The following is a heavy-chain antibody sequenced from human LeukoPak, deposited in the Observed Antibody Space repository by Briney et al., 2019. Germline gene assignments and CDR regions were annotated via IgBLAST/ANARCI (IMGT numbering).Heavy chain of an antibody. CDR1: GLSISNGGYY. D-gene: IGHD5-12*01. J-gene: IGHJ4*02. CDR3: ARDRAEGDIVLDY. V-gene: IGHV4-31*03. CDR2: IYHSGST. Sequence: SETLSLTCTVSGLSISNGGYYWSWIRQPPGKGLEWIGYIYHSGSTYYNPSLKSRLIMSVDTSKNQFSLNLSSVTAADTAVYYCARDRAEGDIVLDYWGQGTLVTVSS.